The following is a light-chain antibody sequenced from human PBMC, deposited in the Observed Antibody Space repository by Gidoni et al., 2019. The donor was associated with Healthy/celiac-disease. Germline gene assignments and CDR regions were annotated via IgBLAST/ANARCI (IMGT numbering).Light chain of an antibody. V-gene: IGKV3-20*01. Sequence: IVLTQSPGTLSLSPGERATLSCRASQIVSSSYLAWYQHKPGQAHRLLIYGASSRATGIPDRFSGSGSGTDFILTISRLGPEDFAVYYCQQYGSSPYTFGQGTKLEIK. J-gene: IGKJ2*01. CDR3: QQYGSSPYT. CDR1: QIVSSSY. CDR2: GAS.